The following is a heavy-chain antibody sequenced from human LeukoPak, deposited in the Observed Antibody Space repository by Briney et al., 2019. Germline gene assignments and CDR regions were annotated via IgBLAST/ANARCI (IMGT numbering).Heavy chain of an antibody. J-gene: IGHJ4*02. CDR1: GGSISSYY. CDR2: IYYSGST. CDR3: ARDTLYSSSRGYFDY. D-gene: IGHD6-13*01. V-gene: IGHV4-59*12. Sequence: SETLSLTCTVSGGSISSYYWSWIRQPPGKGLEWIGYIYYSGSTNYNPSLKSRVTISVDTSKNQFSLKLSSVTAADTAVYYCARDTLYSSSRGYFDYWGQGTLVTVSS.